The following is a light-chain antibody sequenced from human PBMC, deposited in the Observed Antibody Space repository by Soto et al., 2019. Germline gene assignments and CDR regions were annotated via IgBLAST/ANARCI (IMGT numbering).Light chain of an antibody. V-gene: IGLV2-14*01. Sequence: QSALTQPASVSGSPGQSITISSTGTSSDVGGYNYVSWYQQHPGKAPKLMIYEVSNRPSGVSNRFSGSKSGNTASLTISGLQAEDEADYYCSSYTSSSTPVYVFGTGTKLTVL. CDR1: SSDVGGYNY. CDR2: EVS. CDR3: SSYTSSSTPVYV. J-gene: IGLJ1*01.